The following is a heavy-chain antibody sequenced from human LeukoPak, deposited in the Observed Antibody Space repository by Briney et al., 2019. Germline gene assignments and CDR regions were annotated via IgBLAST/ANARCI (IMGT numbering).Heavy chain of an antibody. V-gene: IGHV1-46*01. CDR1: GYTFTNYY. D-gene: IGHD1-26*01. CDR2: INPSGGST. J-gene: IGHJ4*02. Sequence: ASVKVSCKASGYTFTNYYIHWVRQAPGQGLEWMGIINPSGGSTSYAQKFQGRVTMTWDTSTSTVYMELSSLRSEDTAMYYCGREANQGPYRSFDYWGQGTLVTVSA. CDR3: GREANQGPYRSFDY.